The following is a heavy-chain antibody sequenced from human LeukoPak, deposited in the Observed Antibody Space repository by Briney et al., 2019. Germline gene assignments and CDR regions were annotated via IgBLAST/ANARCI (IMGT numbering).Heavy chain of an antibody. CDR3: ARVDTGGHGGYDWDY. CDR2: ISYDGSSK. CDR1: GFTFSIYA. J-gene: IGHJ4*02. Sequence: GGSLRLSCAASGFTFSIYAMHWVRQAPGKGLEWVAVISYDGSSKYYADSVKGRFTVSRDNSKSTLYLQMNSLRAEDTATYYCARVDTGGHGGYDWDYWGQGTLVTVSS. V-gene: IGHV3-30-3*01. D-gene: IGHD5-12*01.